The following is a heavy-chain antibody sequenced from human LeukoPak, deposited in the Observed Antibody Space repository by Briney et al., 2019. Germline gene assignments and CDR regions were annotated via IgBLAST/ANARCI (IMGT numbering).Heavy chain of an antibody. CDR2: INPSGGST. J-gene: IGHJ3*02. V-gene: IGHV1-46*01. CDR3: AREHPYSSSWDAFDI. D-gene: IGHD6-13*01. Sequence: ASVKVSXKASGYTFTSYYMHWVRQAPGQGLEWIGIINPSGGSTSYAQKFQGRVTMTRDTSTSTVYMELSSLRSEDTAVYYCAREHPYSSSWDAFDIWGQGTMVTVSS. CDR1: GYTFTSYY.